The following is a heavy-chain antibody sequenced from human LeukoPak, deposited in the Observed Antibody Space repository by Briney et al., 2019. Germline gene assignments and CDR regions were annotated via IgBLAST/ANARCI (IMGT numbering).Heavy chain of an antibody. Sequence: GGSLRLSCAASGFTFSSYGMHWVSQAPGKGLEWVGFIRYDGSNKYYADSVKGRFTISRDNSKNTLYLQMNSLRAEDTAVYYCAKGPLRSFDYWGQGTLVTVSS. CDR3: AKGPLRSFDY. D-gene: IGHD4-17*01. J-gene: IGHJ4*02. CDR2: IRYDGSNK. V-gene: IGHV3-30*02. CDR1: GFTFSSYG.